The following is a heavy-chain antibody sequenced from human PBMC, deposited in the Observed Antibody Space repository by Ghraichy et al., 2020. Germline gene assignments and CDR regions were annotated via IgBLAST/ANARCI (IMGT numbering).Heavy chain of an antibody. J-gene: IGHJ6*02. Sequence: SETLSLTCTVSGGSISSYYWSWIRQPPGKGLEWIGYIYYSGSTNYNPSLKSRVTISVDTSKNQFSLKLSSVTAADTAVYYCARSRLTYYDFWSGYYTVGMDVWGQGTTVTVSS. D-gene: IGHD3-3*01. CDR3: ARSRLTYYDFWSGYYTVGMDV. CDR2: IYYSGST. CDR1: GGSISSYY. V-gene: IGHV4-59*01.